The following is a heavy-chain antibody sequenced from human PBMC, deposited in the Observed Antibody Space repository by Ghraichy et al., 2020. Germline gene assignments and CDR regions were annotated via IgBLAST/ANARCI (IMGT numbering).Heavy chain of an antibody. J-gene: IGHJ3*02. CDR3: TRELWDGSNKDAFDI. V-gene: IGHV3-30*04. CDR2: ISYDGSHI. Sequence: GGSLRLSCAASGFTFSTYAMHWVRQAPGKGLEWVALISYDGSHIYYADSVKGRFTISRDTSKNTLSLQMNSLRAEDTALYYCTRELWDGSNKDAFDIWGQGTIVTVSS. D-gene: IGHD5-24*01. CDR1: GFTFSTYA.